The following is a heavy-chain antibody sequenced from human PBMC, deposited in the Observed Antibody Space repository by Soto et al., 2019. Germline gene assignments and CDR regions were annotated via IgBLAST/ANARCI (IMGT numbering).Heavy chain of an antibody. J-gene: IGHJ6*02. CDR1: GYTFTGYY. Sequence: ASVKVSCKASGYTFTGYYMHWVRQAPGQGLEWMGWINPNSGGTNYAQKFQGWVTMTRDTSISTAYMELSRRRSDDTAVYYCAREPIAAAGTSLANYYYYGMDVWGQGTTVTVSS. CDR2: INPNSGGT. CDR3: AREPIAAAGTSLANYYYYGMDV. D-gene: IGHD6-13*01. V-gene: IGHV1-2*04.